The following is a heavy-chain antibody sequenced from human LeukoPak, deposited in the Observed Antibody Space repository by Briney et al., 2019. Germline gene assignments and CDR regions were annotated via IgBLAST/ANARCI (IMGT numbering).Heavy chain of an antibody. J-gene: IGHJ4*02. CDR3: ASSYYGSGPYYFDY. Sequence: GGSLRLSCAASGFTFSSYWMSWVRQAPGKGLEWVANIKQDGSEKYYVDSVKGRFTISRDNAKNSLYLQMNSLRAEDTAVYYCASSYYGSGPYYFDYWGQGTLVTVSS. CDR1: GFTFSSYW. V-gene: IGHV3-7*01. CDR2: IKQDGSEK. D-gene: IGHD3-10*01.